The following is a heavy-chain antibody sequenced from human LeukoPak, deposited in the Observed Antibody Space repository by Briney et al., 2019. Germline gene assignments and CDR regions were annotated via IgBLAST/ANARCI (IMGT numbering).Heavy chain of an antibody. Sequence: GGSLRLPCAASGFTFSSYSMNWVRQAPGKGLEWVSYISTSSNTIYYSDSVKGRFTISRDNAKNSLYLQMNSLRAEDTAVYYCVVPAAIAVYWGQGTLVTVSS. D-gene: IGHD2-2*01. CDR3: VVPAAIAVY. J-gene: IGHJ4*02. V-gene: IGHV3-48*04. CDR2: ISTSSNTI. CDR1: GFTFSSYS.